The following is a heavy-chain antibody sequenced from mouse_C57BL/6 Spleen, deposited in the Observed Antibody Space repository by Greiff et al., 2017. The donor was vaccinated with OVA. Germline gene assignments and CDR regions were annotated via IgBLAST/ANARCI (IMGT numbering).Heavy chain of an antibody. V-gene: IGHV1-50*01. D-gene: IGHD4-1*01. CDR3: ARTGTSDAMDY. CDR1: GYTFTSYW. J-gene: IGHJ4*01. Sequence: QVQLQQPGAELVQPGASVKLSCKASGYTFTSYWMQWVKQRPGQGLEWIGEIDPSDSYTNYNPKIKGQATLTVDTSASTADKQLSSLTSEDSAVYYCARTGTSDAMDYWGQGTSVTVSS. CDR2: IDPSDSYT.